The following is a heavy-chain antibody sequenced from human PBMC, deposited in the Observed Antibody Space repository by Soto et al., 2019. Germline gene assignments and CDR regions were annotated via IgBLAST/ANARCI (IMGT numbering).Heavy chain of an antibody. D-gene: IGHD3-10*01. CDR2: IYHSGST. CDR1: GGSISSGGYS. CDR3: ARGGRLWFGAYGMDV. J-gene: IGHJ6*02. V-gene: IGHV4-30-2*01. Sequence: SETLSLTCAVSGGSISSGGYSWSWIRQPPGKGLEWIGYIYHSGSTYYNPSLKSRVTISVDTSKNQFSLKLSSVTTADTAVYYCARGGRLWFGAYGMDVWGQGTTVTVSS.